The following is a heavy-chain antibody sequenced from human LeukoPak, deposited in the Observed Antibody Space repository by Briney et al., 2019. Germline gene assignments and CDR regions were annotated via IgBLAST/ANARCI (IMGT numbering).Heavy chain of an antibody. V-gene: IGHV2-70*11. J-gene: IGHJ4*02. D-gene: IGHD3-10*01. CDR1: GFSLSTRGMC. CDR2: IDWDDDE. Sequence: SGPTLVNPTQTLTLTCTFSGFSLSTRGMCVSWIRQPPGKALEWLARIDWDDDEYYSTSLKTRLTISKDTSKNQVVLAMTNMDPVDTATYYCARTYGSGSYYSSYWGQGTLVTVSS. CDR3: ARTYGSGSYYSSY.